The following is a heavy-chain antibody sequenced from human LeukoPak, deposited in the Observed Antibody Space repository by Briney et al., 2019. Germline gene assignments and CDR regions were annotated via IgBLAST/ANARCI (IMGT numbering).Heavy chain of an antibody. CDR3: ARTPYYDFWSGYSFDY. Sequence: GGSLRLSCAASGXTFSSYEMNWVRQAPGKGLEWVSYISISGSTIYYADSVKDRFTISRDNAKNSLYVQMNSLRAEDTAVYYCARTPYYDFWSGYSFDYWGQGTLVTVSS. CDR2: ISISGSTI. D-gene: IGHD3-3*01. J-gene: IGHJ4*02. V-gene: IGHV3-48*03. CDR1: GXTFSSYE.